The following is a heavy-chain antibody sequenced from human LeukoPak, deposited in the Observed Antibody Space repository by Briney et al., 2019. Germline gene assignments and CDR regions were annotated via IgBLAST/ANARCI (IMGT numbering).Heavy chain of an antibody. CDR2: IYHSGNT. Sequence: SETLSLTCTVSSYSISSGYYWGWIRQPPGKGLEWIGNIYHSGNTYYKPSLKSRVTISVDTSKNQFSLKLSSVTAADTAVYYCATDFWSGTNIIDYWGQGTLVTVSS. J-gene: IGHJ4*02. CDR3: ATDFWSGTNIIDY. V-gene: IGHV4-38-2*02. CDR1: SYSISSGYY. D-gene: IGHD3-3*01.